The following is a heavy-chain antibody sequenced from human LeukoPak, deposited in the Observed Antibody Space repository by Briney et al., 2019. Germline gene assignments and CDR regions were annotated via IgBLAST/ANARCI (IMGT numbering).Heavy chain of an antibody. CDR2: ISAYNGNT. V-gene: IGHV1-18*01. Sequence: ASVKVSCKASGYTFTSYGISWVRQAPGQGLEWMGWISAYNGNTNYAQKLQGRVTMTTDTSTSTAYMELRSLRSDDTAVYYCARVDTAMVTISYYFDYWGQGTLVTVSS. CDR3: ARVDTAMVTISYYFDY. J-gene: IGHJ4*02. D-gene: IGHD5-18*01. CDR1: GYTFTSYG.